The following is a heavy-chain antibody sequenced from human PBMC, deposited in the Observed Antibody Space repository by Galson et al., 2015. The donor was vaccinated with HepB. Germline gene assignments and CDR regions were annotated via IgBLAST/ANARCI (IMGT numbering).Heavy chain of an antibody. CDR2: ISSNSDYI. Sequence: SLRLSCAASRFTFSNYNMNWVRQPPGKGLGWVASISSNSDYISYADSVKGRFTISRDNAKNSLYLQMNGLRAEDTALYYCARDWGKAVAGTWWFDPWGQGTLVTVSS. CDR1: RFTFSNYN. D-gene: IGHD6-19*01. CDR3: ARDWGKAVAGTWWFDP. V-gene: IGHV3-21*01. J-gene: IGHJ5*02.